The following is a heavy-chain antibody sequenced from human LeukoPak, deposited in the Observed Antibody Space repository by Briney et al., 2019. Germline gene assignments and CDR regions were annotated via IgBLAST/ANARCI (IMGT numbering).Heavy chain of an antibody. CDR3: ASAYSYGRDEDY. J-gene: IGHJ4*02. Sequence: GGSLRLSCAASGFTFNTYAMNWVRQAPGKGLEWVSSISSSSSYIYYADSVKGRFTISRDNAKNSLYLQMNSLRAEDTAVYYCASAYSYGRDEDYWGQGTLVTVSS. CDR2: ISSSSSYI. D-gene: IGHD5-18*01. V-gene: IGHV3-21*01. CDR1: GFTFNTYA.